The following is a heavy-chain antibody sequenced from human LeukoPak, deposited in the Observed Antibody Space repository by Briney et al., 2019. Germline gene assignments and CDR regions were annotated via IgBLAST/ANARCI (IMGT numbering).Heavy chain of an antibody. D-gene: IGHD6-13*01. CDR3: ARDKFIAAAADWEWFDP. V-gene: IGHV3-74*01. Sequence: GGSLRLSCAASGFTFSSYWMHWVRQAPGKGLVWVSRINSDGSSTSYADSVKGRFTISRDNAKNTLYLQMNSLRAEDTAVYYCARDKFIAAAADWEWFDPWGQGTLVIVSS. CDR1: GFTFSSYW. CDR2: INSDGSST. J-gene: IGHJ5*02.